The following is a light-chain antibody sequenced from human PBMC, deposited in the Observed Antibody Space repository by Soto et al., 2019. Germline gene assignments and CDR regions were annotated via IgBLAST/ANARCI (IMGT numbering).Light chain of an antibody. CDR3: AGLDDSLNGPV. CDR2: SNT. V-gene: IGLV1-44*01. J-gene: IGLJ2*01. Sequence: QSVLTQPPSASGTPGQSVTISCSGSSSNIGRNTVNWYQQLPGTAPKLLIYSNTQRPSGVPDRFSGSKSGPSASLAISGLQSEDEADYYWAGLDDSLNGPVFGGWTKLTVL. CDR1: SSNIGRNT.